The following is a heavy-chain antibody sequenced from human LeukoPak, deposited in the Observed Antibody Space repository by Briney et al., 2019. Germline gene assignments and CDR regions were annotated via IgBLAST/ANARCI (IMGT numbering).Heavy chain of an antibody. D-gene: IGHD6-6*01. CDR1: GFTFSNYW. Sequence: GGSLRLSCAASGFTFSNYWMTWVRQAPGKGPEWAANIKQDGSETYYVDSVRGRFTISRDNAENSLFLQMNSLRAEDTAVYYCARRGGSSSRRSPIDYWGQGTLVTVSS. CDR2: IKQDGSET. CDR3: ARRGGSSSRRSPIDY. V-gene: IGHV3-7*01. J-gene: IGHJ4*02.